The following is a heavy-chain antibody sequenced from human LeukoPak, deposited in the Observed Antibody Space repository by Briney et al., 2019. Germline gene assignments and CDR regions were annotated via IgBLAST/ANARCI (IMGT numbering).Heavy chain of an antibody. V-gene: IGHV3-23*01. J-gene: IGHJ4*02. CDR1: GFTFSGSA. Sequence: PGGSLRLSCAASGFTFSGSALHWVRQAPGKGLEWVSGITGSGVTYYGDSVKGRFTVSRDNSKNTLYLQMHTLRAEDTAIYFCARDRAWGSYDCWGQGTLVIVSS. D-gene: IGHD7-27*01. CDR3: ARDRAWGSYDC. CDR2: ITGSGVT.